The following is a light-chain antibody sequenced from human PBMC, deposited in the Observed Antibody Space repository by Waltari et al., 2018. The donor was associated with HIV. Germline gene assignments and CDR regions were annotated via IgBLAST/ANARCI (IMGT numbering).Light chain of an antibody. CDR3: LQHYDYPRS. Sequence: GWYQKKPGTPPRRLIYSASTLQSGVSSRFSGSGSGTEFTLTISSLQPEDSATYYCLQHYDYPRSFGQGTKLGI. J-gene: IGKJ2*01. V-gene: IGKV1-17*01. CDR2: SAS.